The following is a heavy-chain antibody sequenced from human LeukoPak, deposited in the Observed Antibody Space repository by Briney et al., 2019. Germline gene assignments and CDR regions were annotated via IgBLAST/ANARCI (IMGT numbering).Heavy chain of an antibody. J-gene: IGHJ4*02. V-gene: IGHV4-59*01. D-gene: IGHD3-22*01. Sequence: SETLSLTCTVSGGSISSYYWSWIRQPPGKGLEWIGYIYYSGSTNYNPSLKSRVTISVDTSKNQFSLKLSSVTAADTAVYYCARTGGYYDSSGPNDYWGQGPWSPSPQ. CDR1: GGSISSYY. CDR2: IYYSGST. CDR3: ARTGGYYDSSGPNDY.